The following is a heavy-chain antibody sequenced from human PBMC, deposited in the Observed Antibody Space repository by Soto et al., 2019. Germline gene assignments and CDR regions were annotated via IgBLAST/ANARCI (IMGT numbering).Heavy chain of an antibody. J-gene: IGHJ6*02. CDR3: AGDDEPDTVMALGGMDV. CDR2: INPSGGST. V-gene: IGHV1-46*01. Sequence: QVQLVQSGAEVKKPGASVKVSCKASGYTFTSYYMHWVRQAPGQGLEWMGIINPSGGSTSYAQKCECRGTLTKDTSASTVYRDLSSLRAEDTAVYYCAGDDEPDTVMALGGMDVWGPGTTVTVSS. CDR1: GYTFTSYY. D-gene: IGHD5-18*01.